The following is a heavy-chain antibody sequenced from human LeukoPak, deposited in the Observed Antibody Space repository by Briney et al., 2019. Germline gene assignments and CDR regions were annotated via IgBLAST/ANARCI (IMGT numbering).Heavy chain of an antibody. CDR2: INPNSGGT. Sequence: ASVKVSCKASGYTFTGYYMHWVRQAPGQGLERMGWINPNSGGTNYAQKFQGRVTMTRDTSISTAYMELSRLRSDDTAVYYCARPEGRWLQLRYWGQGTLVTVSS. CDR1: GYTFTGYY. D-gene: IGHD5-24*01. V-gene: IGHV1-2*02. J-gene: IGHJ4*02. CDR3: ARPEGRWLQLRY.